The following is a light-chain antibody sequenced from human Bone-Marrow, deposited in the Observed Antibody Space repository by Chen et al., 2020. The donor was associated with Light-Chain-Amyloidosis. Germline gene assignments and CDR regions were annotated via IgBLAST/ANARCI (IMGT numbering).Light chain of an antibody. CDR1: TSDVGAYDY. CDR3: SSYTSTYTVL. V-gene: IGLV2-14*03. Sequence: QSALTQPASVSEPPGQSITISCTGTTSDVGAYDYVSWYQQHPGQAPKLIIHDVSNRPSGVSDRFSGSKSDNTASLTISGLQAEDEADYYCSSYTSTYTVLFGGGTKLTVL. CDR2: DVS. J-gene: IGLJ2*01.